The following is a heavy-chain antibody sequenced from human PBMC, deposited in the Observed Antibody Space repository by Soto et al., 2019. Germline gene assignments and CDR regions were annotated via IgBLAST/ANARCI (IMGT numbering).Heavy chain of an antibody. D-gene: IGHD1-26*01. J-gene: IGHJ6*02. CDR3: ARVRSSYYYYGMDV. V-gene: IGHV3-33*01. CDR1: GFTFSSYG. Sequence: QVQLVESGGGVVQPGRSLRLSCAASGFTFSSYGMHWVRQAPGKGLEWVAVIWYDGSEKYYVDSVKGRFTISRDNAKNSLYLQMNSLRAEDTAVYYCARVRSSYYYYGMDVWGQGTTVTVSS. CDR2: IWYDGSEK.